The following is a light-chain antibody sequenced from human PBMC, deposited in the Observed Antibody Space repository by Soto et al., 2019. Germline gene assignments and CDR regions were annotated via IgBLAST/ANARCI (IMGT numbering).Light chain of an antibody. J-gene: IGKJ1*01. CDR1: QSVSSTY. Sequence: IVMTQSPSTKSQSLGTRPTLSCKASQSVSSTYLAWYQQRPGQAPRLLIYAASSRATGIPDRFSGSGSGTDFTLTINRMEPEDFAVYYCQDYGTSWTFGQGTKVDIK. CDR2: AAS. V-gene: IGKV3-20*01. CDR3: QDYGTSWT.